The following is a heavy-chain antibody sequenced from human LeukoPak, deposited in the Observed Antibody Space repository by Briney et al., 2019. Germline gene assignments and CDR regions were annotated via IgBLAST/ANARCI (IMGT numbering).Heavy chain of an antibody. J-gene: IGHJ4*02. D-gene: IGHD6-13*01. CDR1: GYTFTGYY. CDR2: INPNSGGT. CDR3: ARGLAAAGTDDY. Sequence: ASVKISCKASGYTFTGYYMHWVRQAPGQGLEWMGWINPNSGGTNYAQKFQGWVTMTRDTSISTAYMELRSLRSDDTAVYYCARGLAAAGTDDYWGQGTLVTVSS. V-gene: IGHV1-2*04.